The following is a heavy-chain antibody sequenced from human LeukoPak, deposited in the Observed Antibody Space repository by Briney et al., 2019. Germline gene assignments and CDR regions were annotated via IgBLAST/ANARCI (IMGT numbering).Heavy chain of an antibody. CDR3: ARIYYDSSGIDY. V-gene: IGHV4-61*02. D-gene: IGHD3-22*01. CDR1: GGSISSGSYY. Sequence: SETLSLTCTVSGGSISSGSYYWSWIRQPAGKGLEWIGRIYTSGSTNYNPSLKRRVTISVDTSKNQFSLKLSSVTAADTAVYYCARIYYDSSGIDYWGQGTLVTVSS. J-gene: IGHJ4*02. CDR2: IYTSGST.